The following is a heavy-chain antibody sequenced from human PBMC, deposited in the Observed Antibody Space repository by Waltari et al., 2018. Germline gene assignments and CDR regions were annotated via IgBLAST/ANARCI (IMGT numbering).Heavy chain of an antibody. CDR2: IIPIFGTA. D-gene: IGHD4-4*01. V-gene: IGHV1-69*12. CDR3: ARDLYSNYGWFDP. J-gene: IGHJ5*02. Sequence: QVQLVQSGAEVKKPGSSVKVSCKASGGPVSSYAISRVRKAPGQGLEWMGGIIPIFGTANYAQKFQGRVTITADESTSTAYMELSSLRSEDTAVYYCARDLYSNYGWFDPWGQGTLVTVSS. CDR1: GGPVSSYA.